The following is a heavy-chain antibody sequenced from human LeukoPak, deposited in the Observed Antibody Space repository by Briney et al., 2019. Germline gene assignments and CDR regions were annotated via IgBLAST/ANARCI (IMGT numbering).Heavy chain of an antibody. D-gene: IGHD2-21*02. CDR2: IYYSGST. Sequence: SETLSLTCTVSGGSISSYYWSWIRQPPGKGLEWIGYIYYSGSTNYNPSLKSRVTISVDTSKNQFSLKLSSVTAADTAVYYCARDRAPYCGGDCSRYYYYGMDVWGQGTTVTVSS. J-gene: IGHJ6*02. CDR1: GGSISSYY. CDR3: ARDRAPYCGGDCSRYYYYGMDV. V-gene: IGHV4-59*01.